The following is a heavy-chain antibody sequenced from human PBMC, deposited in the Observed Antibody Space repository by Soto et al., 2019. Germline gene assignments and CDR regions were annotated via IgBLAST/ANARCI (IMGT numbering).Heavy chain of an antibody. V-gene: IGHV1-18*01. J-gene: IGHJ4*02. D-gene: IGHD3-22*01. Sequence: GASVKVSFKAYGYTFTSYGISWVRQAPGQRREWMGWISAYNGNTNYAQKLQGRVTMTTDTSTSTAYMELRSLRSDDTAVYYCARSRNYYDSSGYYLGMDRYYFDYWGQGTLVTVSS. CDR2: ISAYNGNT. CDR1: GYTFTSYG. CDR3: ARSRNYYDSSGYYLGMDRYYFDY.